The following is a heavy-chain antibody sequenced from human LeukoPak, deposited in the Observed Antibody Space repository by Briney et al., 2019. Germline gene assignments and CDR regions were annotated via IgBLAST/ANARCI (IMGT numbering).Heavy chain of an antibody. D-gene: IGHD2-2*01. CDR1: GFTFSSYG. V-gene: IGHV3-33*01. Sequence: GGSLRLSSAASGFTFSSYGMHWVRQAPGKGLEWVAVIWYDGSNKYYADSVKGRFTISRDNSKNTLYLQMNSLRAEDTAVYYCARDAVPAAMSSWFDPWGQGTLVTVSS. J-gene: IGHJ5*02. CDR2: IWYDGSNK. CDR3: ARDAVPAAMSSWFDP.